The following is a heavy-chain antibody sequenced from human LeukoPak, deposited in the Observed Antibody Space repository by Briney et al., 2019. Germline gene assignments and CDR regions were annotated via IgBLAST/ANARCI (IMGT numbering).Heavy chain of an antibody. V-gene: IGHV3-9*03. CDR2: ISWNSGSI. CDR1: GFTFDDYA. D-gene: IGHD3-3*01. CDR3: AKDGDFWSGAYFDY. J-gene: IGHJ4*02. Sequence: GGSLRLSCAASGFTFDDYAMHWVRQAPGKGLEWVSGISWNSGSIGYADSMKGRFTISRDNAKNSLYLQMNSLRAEDMALYYCAKDGDFWSGAYFDYWGQGTLVTVSS.